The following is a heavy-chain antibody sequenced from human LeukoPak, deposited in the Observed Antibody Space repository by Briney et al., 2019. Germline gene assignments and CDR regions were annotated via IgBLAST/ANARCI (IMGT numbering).Heavy chain of an antibody. CDR1: GYSFTSYW. D-gene: IGHD3-22*01. CDR2: IYPGDSDT. J-gene: IGHJ4*02. V-gene: IGHV5-51*01. Sequence: GESLKISCKGPGYSFTSYWIGWVRQMPGKGLEWMGIIYPGDSDTRYSPSFQGQVTISADKSINTAYLQWSSLKASDTAMYYCARQAYYDSSGYSTIEDYWGQGTLVTVSS. CDR3: ARQAYYDSSGYSTIEDY.